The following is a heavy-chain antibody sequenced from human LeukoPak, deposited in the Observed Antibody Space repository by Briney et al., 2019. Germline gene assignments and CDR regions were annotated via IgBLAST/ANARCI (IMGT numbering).Heavy chain of an antibody. Sequence: GGSLRLSCAASGFTFSNYAMNWVRQAPGKGLEWVSSISASGVSTYYADSVKGRFTISRDNSKNTLYLQMNGLRAEDTAVYYCARGSENDYWGQGTLVTVSS. CDR2: ISASGVST. V-gene: IGHV3-23*01. CDR3: ARGSENDY. J-gene: IGHJ4*02. CDR1: GFTFSNYA.